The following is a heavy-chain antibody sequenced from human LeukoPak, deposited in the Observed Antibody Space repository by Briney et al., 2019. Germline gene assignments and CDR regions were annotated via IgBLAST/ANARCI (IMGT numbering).Heavy chain of an antibody. CDR3: ATEPNRKWELLHSLDY. V-gene: IGHV3-23*01. Sequence: GGSLRLSCAASGFTPSSYAMSWVPQAPGRGLEWVSAISDSGGSTYYADSGNGRFTISRDNSKNTLYLQMNSLRAEDTPVYYCATEPNRKWELLHSLDYWGQGTLVTVSS. CDR1: GFTPSSYA. D-gene: IGHD1-26*01. J-gene: IGHJ4*02. CDR2: ISDSGGST.